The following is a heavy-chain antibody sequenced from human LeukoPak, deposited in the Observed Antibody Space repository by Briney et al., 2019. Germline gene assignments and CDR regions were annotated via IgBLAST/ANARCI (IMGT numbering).Heavy chain of an antibody. CDR1: GASISSGNDY. D-gene: IGHD3-10*01. V-gene: IGHV4-61*02. J-gene: IGHJ4*02. CDR2: VYTGGST. CDR3: ARDHPDYGSGSYYNPLFDY. Sequence: SETLSLTCTVSGASISSGNDYWSWIRQPAGKGLEWIGRVYTGGSTNYNPSLKSRVTLSVDTSKNQFSLKLTSVTAADTAVYYCARDHPDYGSGSYYNPLFDYWGQGTLVTVSS.